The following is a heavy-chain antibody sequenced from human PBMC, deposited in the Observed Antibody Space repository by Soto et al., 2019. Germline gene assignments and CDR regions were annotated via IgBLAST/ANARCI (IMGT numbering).Heavy chain of an antibody. CDR2: IYHSGST. CDR1: GGSISGSNW. CDR3: ARGGGTMIVVVINAFDI. Sequence: PSETLSLTCAVSGGSISGSNWWSWVRQPPGKGLEWIGEIYHSGSTNYNPSLKSRVTISVDKSKNQFSLKLSSVTAADTAVYYCARGGGTMIVVVINAFDIWGQGTMVTVSS. V-gene: IGHV4-4*02. D-gene: IGHD3-22*01. J-gene: IGHJ3*02.